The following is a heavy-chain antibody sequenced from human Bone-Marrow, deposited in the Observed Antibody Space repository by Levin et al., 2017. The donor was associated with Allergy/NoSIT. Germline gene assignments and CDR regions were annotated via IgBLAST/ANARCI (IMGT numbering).Heavy chain of an antibody. D-gene: IGHD6-19*01. CDR1: GFSLTGNS. V-gene: IGHV3-74*01. J-gene: IGHJ4*02. Sequence: PGESLKISCLISGFSLTGNSLEWVRQVPGQGLQWVARLSGDGTTTTSADSVQGRFTISGDSPRNTVYLQMNSLRVDDTAVYFCAKAATMYNSGWRQFDYWGQGTLVAVSS. CDR3: AKAATMYNSGWRQFDY. CDR2: LSGDGTTT.